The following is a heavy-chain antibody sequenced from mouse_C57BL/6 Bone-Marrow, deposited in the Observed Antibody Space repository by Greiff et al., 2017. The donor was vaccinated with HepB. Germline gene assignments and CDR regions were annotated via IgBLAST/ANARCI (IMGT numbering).Heavy chain of an antibody. CDR1: GYSITSGYY. V-gene: IGHV3-6*01. CDR3: ARESRITTVVATDYAMDY. CDR2: ISYDGSN. Sequence: EVKLQESGPGLVKPSQSLSLTCSVTGYSITSGYYWNWIRQFPGNKLEWMGYISYDGSNNYNPSLKNRISITRDTSKNQFFLKLNSVTTEDTATYYCARESRITTVVATDYAMDYWGQGTSVTVSS. J-gene: IGHJ4*01. D-gene: IGHD1-1*01.